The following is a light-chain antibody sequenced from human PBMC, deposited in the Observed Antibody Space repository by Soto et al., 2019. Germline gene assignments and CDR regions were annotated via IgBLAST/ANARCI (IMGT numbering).Light chain of an antibody. V-gene: IGKV3-20*01. CDR2: GAS. Sequence: EMVLTQSPGTLSLSTGERATLSCRASQSVSSNYLAWYQQKRGQAPRLLIYGASSRATGIPTRVSGSGSGTAFTLTITRLEPEDFAVYYYQEYDTSPRTFGQGTKVEI. CDR3: QEYDTSPRT. CDR1: QSVSSNY. J-gene: IGKJ1*01.